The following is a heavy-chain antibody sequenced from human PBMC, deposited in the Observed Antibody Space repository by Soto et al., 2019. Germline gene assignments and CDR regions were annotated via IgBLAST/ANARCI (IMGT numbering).Heavy chain of an antibody. CDR1: GYTFTRHW. CDR3: ARDRSGTSNGYSWWWFDP. D-gene: IGHD3-22*01. V-gene: IGHV1-46*01. Sequence: VASVKVSCKASGYTFTRHWMHWVRQAPGQGLEWMGIINPSDDTTSYAQKFQGRITMTRDTSTSTVYMELSSLRSEDTAIYYCARDRSGTSNGYSWWWFDPWGQGTLVTVSS. CDR2: INPSDDTT. J-gene: IGHJ5*02.